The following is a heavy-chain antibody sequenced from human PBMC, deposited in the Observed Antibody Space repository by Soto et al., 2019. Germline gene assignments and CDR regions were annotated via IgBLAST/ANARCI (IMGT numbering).Heavy chain of an antibody. Sequence: QVQLVESGGGVVQPGRSLRLSCAASGFTFSIYGMHWVRQAPGKGLEWVAVIWYDGSNKYYADSVKGRFTISRDNSKNTVSVQMNRLRDEATAVYYCAIEVYYDIVTGYFPQRGYFDYRGQGTLVTVSS. D-gene: IGHD3-9*01. CDR3: AIEVYYDIVTGYFPQRGYFDY. CDR1: GFTFSIYG. V-gene: IGHV3-33*01. J-gene: IGHJ4*02. CDR2: IWYDGSNK.